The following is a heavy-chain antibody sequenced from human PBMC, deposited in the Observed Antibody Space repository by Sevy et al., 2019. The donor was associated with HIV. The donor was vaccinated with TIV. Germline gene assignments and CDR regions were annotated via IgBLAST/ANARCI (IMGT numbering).Heavy chain of an antibody. V-gene: IGHV3-49*04. J-gene: IGHJ4*02. CDR3: TRDLYGSGWFYFDY. Sequence: GGSLRLSCTASGFTFSDYAMSWVRQAPGKGLEWVGFIKTKTYGGTTEYAASVKCRFIISRDDSKNIAYLQMNSLKTEDTAVYYCTRDLYGSGWFYFDYWGQGTLVTVSS. CDR2: IKTKTYGGTT. D-gene: IGHD6-19*01. CDR1: GFTFSDYA.